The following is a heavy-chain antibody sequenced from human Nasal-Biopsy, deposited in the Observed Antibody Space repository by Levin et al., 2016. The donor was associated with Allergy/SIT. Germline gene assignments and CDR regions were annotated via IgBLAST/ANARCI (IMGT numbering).Heavy chain of an antibody. CDR2: IKSDGSEK. V-gene: IGHV3-7*05. CDR1: GFTFSNHW. Sequence: GGSLRLSCATSGFTFSNHWMNWVRQAPGKGLEWVADIKSDGSEKYYVDSVRGRFTISRDNAKSSVYLQMDSLRAEDTAVYYCTRGGTPYYYYGMDVWGQGTTVTVSS. J-gene: IGHJ6*02. CDR3: TRGGTPYYYYGMDV. D-gene: IGHD1-14*01.